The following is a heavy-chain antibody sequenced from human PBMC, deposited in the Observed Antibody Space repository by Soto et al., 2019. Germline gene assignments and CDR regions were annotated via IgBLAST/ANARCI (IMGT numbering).Heavy chain of an antibody. CDR3: ARLFRAVYHAVES. V-gene: IGHV4-59*08. CDR1: GGSVSSYH. CDR2: TSNSAPT. D-gene: IGHD3-3*01. Sequence: SETLSLTCTVGGGSVSSYHWSWIRQSPGKGLEWIGYTSNSAPTIYNPSLKSRVTISADTSKNQFSLRLSSVTAADTAVYFCARLFRAVYHAVESWGQGALVPVSS. J-gene: IGHJ1*01.